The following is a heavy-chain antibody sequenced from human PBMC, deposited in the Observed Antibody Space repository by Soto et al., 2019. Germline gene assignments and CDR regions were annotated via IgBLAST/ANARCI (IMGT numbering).Heavy chain of an antibody. CDR2: ISSSGSTI. CDR1: GFTFSSYE. Sequence: GGSLRLSCVASGFTFSSYEMNCVRLAPGKGLEWVSYISSSGSTIYYADSVKGRFTISRDNAKNSLYLQMNSLRAEDTAVYYCSSSWYVGAFDYWGQGNLVTVSS. J-gene: IGHJ4*02. V-gene: IGHV3-48*03. D-gene: IGHD6-13*01. CDR3: SSSWYVGAFDY.